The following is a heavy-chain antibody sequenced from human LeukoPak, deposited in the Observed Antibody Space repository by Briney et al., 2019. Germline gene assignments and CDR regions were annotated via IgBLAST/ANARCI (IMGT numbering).Heavy chain of an antibody. J-gene: IGHJ6*03. Sequence: SETLSLTCAVYGGSFSDYYWTWIRQTPGKRLEWIGEMSPSGSSNYNPSLKSRVTISVHTSKNQFSLKLRSVTAADTAVYYCARGRQDVNMILVVMAGVSYYLDVWSKGTTVTVS. CDR3: ARGRQDVNMILVVMAGVSYYLDV. D-gene: IGHD3-22*01. V-gene: IGHV4-34*01. CDR2: MSPSGSS. CDR1: GGSFSDYY.